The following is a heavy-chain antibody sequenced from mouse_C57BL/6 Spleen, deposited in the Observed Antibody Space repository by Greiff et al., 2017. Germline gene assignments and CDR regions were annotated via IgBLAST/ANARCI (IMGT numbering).Heavy chain of an antibody. CDR1: GYAFSSYW. CDR2: IYPGDGDT. CDR3: ARGGIRTGTVDY. Sequence: QVHVKQSGAELVKPGASVKISCKASGYAFSSYWMNWVKQRPGKGLEWIGQIYPGDGDTNYNGKFKGKATLTADKSSSSAYMQLSSLTSEDSAVYFCARGGIRTGTVDYWGQGTTLTVSS. V-gene: IGHV1-80*01. J-gene: IGHJ2*01. D-gene: IGHD4-1*01.